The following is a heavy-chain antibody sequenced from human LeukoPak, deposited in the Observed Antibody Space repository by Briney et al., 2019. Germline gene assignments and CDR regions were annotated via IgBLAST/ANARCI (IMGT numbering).Heavy chain of an antibody. CDR1: GYTFTTYG. J-gene: IGHJ4*02. D-gene: IGHD5-12*01. CDR2: INTDTGTP. CDR3: ARALHWWLLDY. V-gene: IGHV7-4-1*02. Sequence: GASVKVSCKASGYTFTTYGVNWVRQAPGQGLEWMGWINTDTGTPTYAQAFTGQFVFSLDTSVNTAYLQISSLKADDTAVYYCARALHWWLLDYWGQGTLVTVSS.